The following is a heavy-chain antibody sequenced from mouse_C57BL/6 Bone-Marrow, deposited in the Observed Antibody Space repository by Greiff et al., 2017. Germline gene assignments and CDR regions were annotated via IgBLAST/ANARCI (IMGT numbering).Heavy chain of an antibody. CDR2: IYPGSGST. CDR1: GYTFTSYW. CDR3: ASSSVHFDY. Sequence: QVQLLQPGAEFVKPGASVKMSCKASGYTFTSYWITWVKQRPGQGLEWIGDIYPGSGSTNYTEKFKGKVTLTVDTASSTAYMQLGSVTSEDSAVYYCASSSVHFDYWGKGTTLTVSS. D-gene: IGHD3-2*02. V-gene: IGHV1-55*01. J-gene: IGHJ2*01.